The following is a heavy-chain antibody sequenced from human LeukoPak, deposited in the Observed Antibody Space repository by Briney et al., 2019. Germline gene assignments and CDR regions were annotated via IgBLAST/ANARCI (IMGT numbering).Heavy chain of an antibody. CDR3: ARDRASIVVVTAIPFDAFDI. Sequence: ASVKVSCKASGYTFTSYDINWVRQATGQGLEWMGWMNPNSGNTGYAQKFQGRVTMTTDTSTSTAYMELRSLRSDDTAVYYCARDRASIVVVTAIPFDAFDIWGQGTMVTVSS. CDR1: GYTFTSYD. V-gene: IGHV1-8*01. D-gene: IGHD2-21*02. CDR2: MNPNSGNT. J-gene: IGHJ3*02.